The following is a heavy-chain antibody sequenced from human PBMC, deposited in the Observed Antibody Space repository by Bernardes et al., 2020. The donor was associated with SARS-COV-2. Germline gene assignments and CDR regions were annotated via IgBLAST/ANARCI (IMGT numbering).Heavy chain of an antibody. CDR3: ARAEGYVLGLSYHYSGMDV. J-gene: IGHJ6*02. CDR1: GFTDSVCC. Sequence: GGTRRLSCAASGFTDSVCCMHWGRQGTGKGLGGVASVKSDGRRRNYADSVKGRFTISRDNAKNTLYLHMNSRRAEDTAVYYCARAEGYVLGLSYHYSGMDVWGQGTTVTVSS. V-gene: IGHV3-74*01. D-gene: IGHD5-12*01. CDR2: VKSDGRRR.